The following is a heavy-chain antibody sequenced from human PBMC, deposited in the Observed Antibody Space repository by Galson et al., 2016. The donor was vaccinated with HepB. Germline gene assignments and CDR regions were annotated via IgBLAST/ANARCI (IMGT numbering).Heavy chain of an antibody. D-gene: IGHD3-22*01. CDR1: GFTFSSYG. CDR2: IWYDGNNK. V-gene: IGHV3-33*01. J-gene: IGHJ4*02. CDR3: ARASPPNDYDSRVPFGAIDY. Sequence: SLRLSCAASGFTFSSYGMHWVRQAPGKGLEWVALIWYDGNNKDYADSVKGRFTISRDNFKNTLYVQMNSLRAEDTAVYYCARASPPNDYDSRVPFGAIDYWGQGTLVTVSS.